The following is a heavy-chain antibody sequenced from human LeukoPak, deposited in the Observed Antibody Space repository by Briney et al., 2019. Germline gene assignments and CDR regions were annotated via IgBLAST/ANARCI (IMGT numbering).Heavy chain of an antibody. Sequence: SETLSLTCTVSGVSISSSSYYWGWIRQPPGKGLEWIGSIYYSGSTYYNPSLKSRVTISVDTSKNQFSLKLSSVTAADTAVYYCASSMVRGVIAPPFDLWGRGTLVTVSS. CDR2: IYYSGST. CDR1: GVSISSSSYY. D-gene: IGHD3-10*01. J-gene: IGHJ2*01. V-gene: IGHV4-39*07. CDR3: ASSMVRGVIAPPFDL.